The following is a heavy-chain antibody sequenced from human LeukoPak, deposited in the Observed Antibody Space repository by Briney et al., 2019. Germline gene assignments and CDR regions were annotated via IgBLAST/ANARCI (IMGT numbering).Heavy chain of an antibody. Sequence: GGSLRLSCAASGFTFSSYVMHWVRQAPGKGLEWVAVISYDGSNKYYADSVKGRFTISRDNSKNTLYLQMNSLRAEDTAVYYCAKDLSLYYYDSSGYDYWGRGTLVTVSS. D-gene: IGHD3-22*01. CDR2: ISYDGSNK. CDR3: AKDLSLYYYDSSGYDY. J-gene: IGHJ4*02. CDR1: GFTFSSYV. V-gene: IGHV3-30*18.